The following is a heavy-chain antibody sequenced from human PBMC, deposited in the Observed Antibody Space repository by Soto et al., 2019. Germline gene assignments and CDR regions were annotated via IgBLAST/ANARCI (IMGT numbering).Heavy chain of an antibody. D-gene: IGHD3-10*01. CDR3: ARGETYYYGSGSYFNFDY. CDR1: GGSISSYY. CDR2: IYYSGST. Sequence: ETLSLTCTVSGGSISSYYWSWIRQPPGKGLEWIGYIYYSGSTNYNPSLKSRVTISVDTSKNQFSLKLSSVTAADTAVYYCARGETYYYGSGSYFNFDYWGQGTLVTVSS. V-gene: IGHV4-59*01. J-gene: IGHJ4*02.